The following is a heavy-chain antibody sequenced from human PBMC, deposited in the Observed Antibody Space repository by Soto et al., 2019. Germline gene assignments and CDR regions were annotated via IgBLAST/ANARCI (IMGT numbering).Heavy chain of an antibody. CDR1: GFSFSGYT. J-gene: IGHJ3*02. CDR2: ISFDGSNI. CDR3: ARALWPHSSGYTYAAFDI. D-gene: IGHD3-22*01. V-gene: IGHV3-30-3*01. Sequence: GGSLRLSCAGSGFSFSGYTMHWVRQAPGKGLEWVTVISFDGSNIYYADSVKGRFTISRDNSKNTLYLQMNSLRAEDTAVYYCARALWPHSSGYTYAAFDIWGQGTMVTVSS.